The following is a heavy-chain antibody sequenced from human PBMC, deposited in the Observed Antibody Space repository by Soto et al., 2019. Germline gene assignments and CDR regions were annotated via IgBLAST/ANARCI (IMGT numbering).Heavy chain of an antibody. CDR1: GYTFTGYY. J-gene: IGHJ6*02. Sequence: GASVKVSCKASGYTFTGYYMHWVLQAPGQGLEWMGWISPNSGGTNYAQKFQGRVTMTRDTSISTAYMELSRLRSDDTAVYYCAREKDDILTGYDYYYYGMDVWGQGTTVTVSS. CDR2: ISPNSGGT. CDR3: AREKDDILTGYDYYYYGMDV. V-gene: IGHV1-2*02. D-gene: IGHD3-9*01.